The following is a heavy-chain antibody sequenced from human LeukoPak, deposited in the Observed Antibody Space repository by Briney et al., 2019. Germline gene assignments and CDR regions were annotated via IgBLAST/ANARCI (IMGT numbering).Heavy chain of an antibody. CDR3: AKPIAVAGTSEDY. CDR1: GFTFSSYS. J-gene: IGHJ4*02. CDR2: ISGSGGNR. V-gene: IGHV3-23*01. Sequence: GGSLRLSCAASGFTFSSYSMSWVRQAPGKGLECVSSISGSGGNRYYAHSVKGRFTISRDNSKNTLYLQMNSLRAEDTAVYYCAKPIAVAGTSEDYWGQGTLVTVSS. D-gene: IGHD6-19*01.